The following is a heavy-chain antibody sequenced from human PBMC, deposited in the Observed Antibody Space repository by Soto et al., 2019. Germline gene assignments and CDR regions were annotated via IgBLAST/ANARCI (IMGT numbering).Heavy chain of an antibody. J-gene: IGHJ6*02. Sequence: QVQLVQSGAEVKKPGSSVKVSCKASGGTFSSYAISWVRQAPGQGLEWMGGIIPNGGTANYAQKFQGRVTITADESTSTAYMERGSLTSEDTAVYYCARDLLGFGYTYADVWGQGTTVTVSS. CDR3: ARDLLGFGYTYADV. CDR2: IIPNGGTA. V-gene: IGHV1-69*12. D-gene: IGHD3-10*01. CDR1: GGTFSSYA.